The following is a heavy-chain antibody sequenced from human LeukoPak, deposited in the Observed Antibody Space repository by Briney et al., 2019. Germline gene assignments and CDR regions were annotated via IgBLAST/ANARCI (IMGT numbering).Heavy chain of an antibody. V-gene: IGHV3-7*01. CDR2: IKEDGSEK. Sequence: PGGSLRLSCAASGFTLSTHWMDWVRQAPGKGLEWVANIKEDGSEKYYVDSVKGRFTISRDNAKNSLYLQMNSLRAEDMAVYYCTRGYSYGPGVYWGQGTLVTVPS. CDR3: TRGYSYGPGVY. J-gene: IGHJ4*02. D-gene: IGHD5-18*01. CDR1: GFTLSTHW.